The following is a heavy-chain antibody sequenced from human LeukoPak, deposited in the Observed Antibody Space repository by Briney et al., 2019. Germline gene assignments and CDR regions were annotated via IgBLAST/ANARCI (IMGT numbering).Heavy chain of an antibody. J-gene: IGHJ3*02. CDR3: ARDDHSSSWNAFDI. D-gene: IGHD6-13*01. Sequence: GGSLRLSCAASGFTFSSYSMNWVRQAPGKGLEWVSSISSSSSYIYYADSVKGRFTISRDNAKNSLYLQMNSLRAEDTAVYYCARDDHSSSWNAFDIWGQGTMVTVSS. CDR2: ISSSSSYI. CDR1: GFTFSSYS. V-gene: IGHV3-21*01.